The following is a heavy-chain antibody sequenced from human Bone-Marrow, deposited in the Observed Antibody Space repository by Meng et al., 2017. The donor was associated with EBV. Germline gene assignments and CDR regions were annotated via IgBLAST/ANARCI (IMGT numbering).Heavy chain of an antibody. Sequence: QVHVVQSGSGLKKPGASVKVSCKASRYTFTDYSLNWVRQAPGPGLEWMGWINTNTGNPTYAQGFTGRFVFSLDTSVSTAYLQISSLKAEDTAVYYCARFGELFRNWFDPWGQGTLVTVSS. CDR2: INTNTGNP. CDR1: RYTFTDYS. CDR3: ARFGELFRNWFDP. D-gene: IGHD3-10*01. V-gene: IGHV7-4-1*02. J-gene: IGHJ5*02.